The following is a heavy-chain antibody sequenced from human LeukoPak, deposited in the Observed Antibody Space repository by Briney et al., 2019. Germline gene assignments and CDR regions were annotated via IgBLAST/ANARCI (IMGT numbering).Heavy chain of an antibody. CDR1: GYTLTELS. CDR3: ATSVLNTLFGVVIDAFDI. V-gene: IGHV1-24*01. CDR2: FDPEDGET. D-gene: IGHD3-3*01. Sequence: GASVKVSCKVSGYTLTELSMHWVGQAPGKGLEWMGGFDPEDGETIYAQKFQGRVTMTEDTSTDTAYMELSSLRSEDTAVYYCATSVLNTLFGVVIDAFDIRGQGTMVTVSS. J-gene: IGHJ3*02.